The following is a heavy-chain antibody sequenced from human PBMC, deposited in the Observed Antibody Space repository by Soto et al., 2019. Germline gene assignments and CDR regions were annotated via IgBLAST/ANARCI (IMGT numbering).Heavy chain of an antibody. Sequence: QLLESGGGLVQPGGSLRLSCAASGFTFSSYAMMWVRQAPGKGLEWVSAISASGGSTYYADSVKGRFTISRDNSKNTLYLQMYCLTAEDTAVYYCAKTVAGEYWGQGTLVTVSS. D-gene: IGHD5-12*01. V-gene: IGHV3-23*01. J-gene: IGHJ4*02. CDR2: ISASGGST. CDR3: AKTVAGEY. CDR1: GFTFSSYA.